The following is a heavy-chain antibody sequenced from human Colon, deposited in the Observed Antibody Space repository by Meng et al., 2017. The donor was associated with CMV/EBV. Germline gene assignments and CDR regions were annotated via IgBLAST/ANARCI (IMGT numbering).Heavy chain of an antibody. V-gene: IGHV3-21*01. CDR3: ARVEGSVTSPLDY. Sequence: GGSLRLSCAASGFTFASHTMTWVRQAPGKGLEWVSSIASHRSQIYYADSVKGRFTISRDDAQNSLHLQINSLRAEDSAVYYCARVEGSVTSPLDYWGQGT. CDR2: IASHRSQI. D-gene: IGHD4-17*01. CDR1: GFTFASHT. J-gene: IGHJ4*02.